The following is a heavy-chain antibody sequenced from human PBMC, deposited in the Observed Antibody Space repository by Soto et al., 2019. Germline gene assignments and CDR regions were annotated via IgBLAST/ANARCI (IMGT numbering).Heavy chain of an antibody. CDR1: GGTFSSYA. J-gene: IGHJ5*02. CDR3: ARVYSGSSKTRYNWFDP. CDR2: IIPIFGTA. Sequence: PRASVKVSCKASGGTFSSYAISWVRQAPGQGLEWMGGIIPIFGTANYAQKFQGRVTITADKSTSTAYMELSSLRSEDTAVYYCARVYSGSSKTRYNWFDPWGQGTLVTVSS. D-gene: IGHD1-26*01. V-gene: IGHV1-69*06.